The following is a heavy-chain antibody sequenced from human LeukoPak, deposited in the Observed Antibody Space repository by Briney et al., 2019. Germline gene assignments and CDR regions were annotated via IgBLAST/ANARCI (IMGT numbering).Heavy chain of an antibody. Sequence: GGSLRLSCAASGFTFSSYSMNWVRQAPGKGLEWVSSISSSSSYIYYADSVKGRFTISRDNAKNSLYLQMNSLRAEDTAVYYCAREADIAAAGGYFDYWGQGTLVTVSS. CDR1: GFTFSSYS. CDR2: ISSSSSYI. CDR3: AREADIAAAGGYFDY. V-gene: IGHV3-21*01. J-gene: IGHJ4*02. D-gene: IGHD6-13*01.